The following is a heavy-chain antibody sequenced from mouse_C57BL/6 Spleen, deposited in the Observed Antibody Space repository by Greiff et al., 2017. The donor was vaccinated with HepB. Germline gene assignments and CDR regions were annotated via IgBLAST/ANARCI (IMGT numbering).Heavy chain of an antibody. Sequence: QVQLQQPGAELVRPGSSVKLSCKASGYTFTSYWMHWVKQRPIQGLEWIGNIDPSDSETHYNQKFKDKATLTVDKSSSTAYMQLSSLTSEDSAVYYCASPFITTVALDYWGQGTTLTVSS. V-gene: IGHV1-52*01. CDR3: ASPFITTVALDY. CDR2: IDPSDSET. D-gene: IGHD1-1*01. CDR1: GYTFTSYW. J-gene: IGHJ2*01.